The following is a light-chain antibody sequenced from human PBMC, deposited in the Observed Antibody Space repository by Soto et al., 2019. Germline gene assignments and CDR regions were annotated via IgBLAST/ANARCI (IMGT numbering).Light chain of an antibody. V-gene: IGKV1-5*01. CDR1: QSFSGT. Sequence: DIQMTQSPSTRSASVGARVTITCLASQSFSGTLAWYQQKPGKAPKLLIYDASSLERGVPSRFSGSGSGTEFTLTISSLQPDDFATYYCQQYDTYSRTFGQGTKVDI. CDR3: QQYDTYSRT. CDR2: DAS. J-gene: IGKJ1*01.